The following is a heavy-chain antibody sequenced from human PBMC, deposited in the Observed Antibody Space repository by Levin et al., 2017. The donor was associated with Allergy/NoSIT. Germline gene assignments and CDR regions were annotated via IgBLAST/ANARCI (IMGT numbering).Heavy chain of an antibody. CDR3: AKADYDILTGHLFDY. J-gene: IGHJ4*02. V-gene: IGHV3-23*01. CDR2: ISGSGGST. Sequence: GGSLRLSCAASGFTFSSYAMSWVRQAPGKGLEWVSAISGSGGSTYYADSVKGRFTISRDNSKNTLYLQMNSLRAEDTAVYYCAKADYDILTGHLFDYWGQGTLVTVSS. D-gene: IGHD3-9*01. CDR1: GFTFSSYA.